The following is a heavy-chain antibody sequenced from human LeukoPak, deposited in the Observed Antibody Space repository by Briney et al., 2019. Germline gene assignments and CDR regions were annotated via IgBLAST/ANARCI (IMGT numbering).Heavy chain of an antibody. Sequence: PGGSLRLSCAASGFTFSSYAMSWVRQAPGKGLEWVSAISGSGGSTYYADSVKGRFTISRDNSKSTLYLQMNSLRAEDTALYYCAKVRRYYDSSGYFYFDYWGPGTLVTVSS. CDR3: AKVRRYYDSSGYFYFDY. CDR1: GFTFSSYA. V-gene: IGHV3-23*01. J-gene: IGHJ4*02. D-gene: IGHD3-22*01. CDR2: ISGSGGST.